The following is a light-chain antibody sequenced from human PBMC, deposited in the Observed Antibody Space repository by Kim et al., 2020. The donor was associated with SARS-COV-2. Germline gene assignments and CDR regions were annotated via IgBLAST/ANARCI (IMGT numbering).Light chain of an antibody. Sequence: VSPGETATLSCRASQSVSSNVAWYQQKPGQAPRLLIYGASTRATGIPARFSGSGSGTDFTLTISSLQSEDLAVYHCQQYDDWPPWTFGQGTKLEIK. J-gene: IGKJ1*01. CDR2: GAS. CDR3: QQYDDWPPWT. V-gene: IGKV3-15*01. CDR1: QSVSSN.